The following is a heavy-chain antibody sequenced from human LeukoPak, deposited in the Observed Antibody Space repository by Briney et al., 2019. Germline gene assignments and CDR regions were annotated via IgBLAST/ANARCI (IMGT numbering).Heavy chain of an antibody. J-gene: IGHJ4*02. CDR3: TTFYHEYSPY. Sequence: SGGSLRLSCAASGFSFMNAWMIWVRHAPGKGLEGVGRIKSNADGGTPDYAAPARGRFTISRDDSKNTLYLQMNSLKTEDTAVYYCTTFYHEYSPYWGRGTLVTVSS. D-gene: IGHD2/OR15-2a*01. V-gene: IGHV3-15*01. CDR1: GFSFMNAW. CDR2: IKSNADGGTP.